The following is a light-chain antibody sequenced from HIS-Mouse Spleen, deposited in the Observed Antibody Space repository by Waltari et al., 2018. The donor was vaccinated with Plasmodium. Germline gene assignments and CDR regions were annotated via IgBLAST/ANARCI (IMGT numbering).Light chain of an antibody. CDR3: NSRDSSGNHWV. CDR1: SLRSYY. V-gene: IGLV3-19*01. J-gene: IGLJ3*02. CDR2: GKN. Sequence: SSELTQDPAVSVALGQTVRITCQGDSLRSYYASWYQQKPGQAPVLVIYGKNNRPSGIPERFSGSSSGNTASLTITGAQAEHEADYYCNSRDSSGNHWVFGGGTKLTVL.